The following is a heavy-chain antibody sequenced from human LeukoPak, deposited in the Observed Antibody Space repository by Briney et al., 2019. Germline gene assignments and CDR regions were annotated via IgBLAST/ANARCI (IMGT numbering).Heavy chain of an antibody. Sequence: GESLKISCKGSGYSFSTYWIGWVRQMPGKGLEWMGIIYPADSDIRYSPSFQGQVTISADKSISTAYPQWSSLKASDTAMYYCARQGGAYYTVQIDYWGQGTLVTVSS. D-gene: IGHD1-26*01. CDR2: IYPADSDI. J-gene: IGHJ4*02. CDR3: ARQGGAYYTVQIDY. V-gene: IGHV5-51*01. CDR1: GYSFSTYW.